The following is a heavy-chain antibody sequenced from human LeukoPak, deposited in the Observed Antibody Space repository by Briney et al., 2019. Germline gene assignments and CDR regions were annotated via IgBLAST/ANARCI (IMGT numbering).Heavy chain of an antibody. D-gene: IGHD5-18*01. J-gene: IGHJ3*02. V-gene: IGHV3-23*01. CDR2: ISGSGSST. Sequence: PGGSLRLSCAASGLTFSNYAMSWVRQAPGKGLEWVSAISGSGSSTYYADSVKGRFTISRDNSKNTLYLQMNSLRAEDTAVYYCAKCGYSYGLSCAFDIWGQGTMVTVSS. CDR1: GLTFSNYA. CDR3: AKCGYSYGLSCAFDI.